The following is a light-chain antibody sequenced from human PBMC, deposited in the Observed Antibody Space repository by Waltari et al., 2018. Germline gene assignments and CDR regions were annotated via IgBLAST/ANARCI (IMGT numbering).Light chain of an antibody. CDR2: WAS. CDR3: QHNNNWPPGGT. Sequence: DIVMTQSPDSLAVSLGERATINCKSSQSVLYSSNNENYLAWYQQKPGQSPKALLYWASRRASGVPDRFSGSGSGTEFTLTISSLQSEDFAVYYCQHNNNWPPGGTFGQGTKVEIK. J-gene: IGKJ1*01. V-gene: IGKV4-1*01. CDR1: QSVLYSSNNENY.